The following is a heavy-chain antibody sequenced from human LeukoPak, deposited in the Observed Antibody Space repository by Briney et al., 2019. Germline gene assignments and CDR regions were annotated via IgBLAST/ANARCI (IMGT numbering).Heavy chain of an antibody. D-gene: IGHD3-16*01. CDR1: GGSMNTVSYY. CDR2: VYSRGSI. Sequence: SETLSLTCTVSGGSMNTVSYYWVWIRQAPEKGLEWIGSVYSRGSIYSNPSLRSRVTISLDTSMNQFSLNLSSVTVADTALYYCARDRLSLGAFDIWGPGTTVVVSS. V-gene: IGHV4-39*07. J-gene: IGHJ3*02. CDR3: ARDRLSLGAFDI.